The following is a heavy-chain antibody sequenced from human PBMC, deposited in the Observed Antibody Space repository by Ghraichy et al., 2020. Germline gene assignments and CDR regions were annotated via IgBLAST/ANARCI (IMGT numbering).Heavy chain of an antibody. Sequence: GGSLRLSCAASGFTFSNYAMSWVRQAPGKGLEWVSTMSGSGGSAYYADSVKGRFTISRDNSKHTLYLQMNSLRAEDTAVYYCAKDVDKYISSYVDYWGQGTLVIVSS. CDR2: MSGSGGSA. D-gene: IGHD6-6*01. J-gene: IGHJ4*02. V-gene: IGHV3-23*01. CDR1: GFTFSNYA. CDR3: AKDVDKYISSYVDY.